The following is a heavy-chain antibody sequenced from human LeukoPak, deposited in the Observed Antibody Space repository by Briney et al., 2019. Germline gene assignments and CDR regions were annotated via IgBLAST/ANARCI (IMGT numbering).Heavy chain of an antibody. CDR3: ARTSGSYYFDY. D-gene: IGHD1-26*01. Sequence: GGSLRLSCAASGFTFSSYAMHWVRQAPGKGLEWVAVISYDGSNKYNADSVKGRFTISRDNSKNTLYLQMNSLRAEDTAVYYCARTSGSYYFDYWGQGTLVTVSS. CDR1: GFTFSSYA. V-gene: IGHV3-30*01. CDR2: ISYDGSNK. J-gene: IGHJ4*02.